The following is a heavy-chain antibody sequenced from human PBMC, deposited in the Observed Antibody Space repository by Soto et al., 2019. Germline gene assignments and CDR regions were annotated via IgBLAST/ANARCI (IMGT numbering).Heavy chain of an antibody. CDR1: GGSISSSSYY. D-gene: IGHD3-3*01. CDR2: IYYSGST. J-gene: IGHJ6*02. V-gene: IGHV4-39*01. CDR3: ARGSYYDFWSGYYHHYYYYGMDV. Sequence: QLQLQESGPGLVKPSETLSLTCTVSGGSISSSSYYWGWIRQPPGKGLEWIGSIYYSGSTYYNPSLKSRVTISVDTSKNQFSLKLSSVTAADTAVYYCARGSYYDFWSGYYHHYYYYGMDVWGQGTTVTVSS.